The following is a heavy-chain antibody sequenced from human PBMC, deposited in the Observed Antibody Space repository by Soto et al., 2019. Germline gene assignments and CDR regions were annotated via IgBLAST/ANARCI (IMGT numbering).Heavy chain of an antibody. V-gene: IGHV1-18*01. CDR2: ISAYNGNT. Sequence: QVQLVQSGAEVKKPGASVKVSCKASGYTFTSYGISWVRQAPGQGLEWMGWISAYNGNTNYAQKLQGRVTMTTATATSTAYMELRSLISDDAAVYYCASSSGWVTASYCDMDVWCQGTKVTVSS. J-gene: IGHJ6*02. CDR1: GYTFTSYG. D-gene: IGHD2-21*02. CDR3: ASSSGWVTASYCDMDV.